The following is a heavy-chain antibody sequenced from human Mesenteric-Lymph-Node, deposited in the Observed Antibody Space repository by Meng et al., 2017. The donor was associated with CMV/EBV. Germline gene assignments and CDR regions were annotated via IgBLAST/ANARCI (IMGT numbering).Heavy chain of an antibody. J-gene: IGHJ6*02. Sequence: GGSLRLSCAASGFTFSSYGMHWVRQAPGKGLEWVAFIRNDGSSKYYADSVKGRFTISRDNAKNSLYLQMSSLRAEDTAVYYCARDATALTYYGMDVWGQGTTVTVSS. CDR1: GFTFSSYG. V-gene: IGHV3-30*02. CDR3: ARDATALTYYGMDV. CDR2: IRNDGSSK.